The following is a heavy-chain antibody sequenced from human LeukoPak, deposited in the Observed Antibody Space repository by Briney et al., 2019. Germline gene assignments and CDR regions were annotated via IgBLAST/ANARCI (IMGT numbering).Heavy chain of an antibody. CDR2: IRFDGGDT. Sequence: RAGGSLRLSCAASGFTFNNYWMHWVRQAPGMGLVWVSSIRFDGGDTACADSAKGRFTISRDNAKNTMFLQMNNLRAEDTAVYYCAKEIDGFDVWGQGTLVTVSS. CDR1: GFTFNNYW. J-gene: IGHJ3*01. CDR3: AKEIDGFDV. V-gene: IGHV3-74*01.